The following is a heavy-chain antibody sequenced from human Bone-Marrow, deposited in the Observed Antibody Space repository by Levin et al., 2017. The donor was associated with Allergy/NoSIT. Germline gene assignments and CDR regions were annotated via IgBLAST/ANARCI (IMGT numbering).Heavy chain of an antibody. J-gene: IGHJ4*02. D-gene: IGHD1-1*01. V-gene: IGHV3-15*01. CDR3: TSGNGKTDTDY. CDR1: GFTFKNAW. CDR2: IKTETEGGTT. Sequence: LSLTCAVSGFTFKNAWMNWVRQAPGKGLEWVGHIKTETEGGTTDYSSPVKDRFTISRDDSKNTVYLQMNSLKTEDTAVYYCTSGNGKTDTDYWGLGTPVTVSS.